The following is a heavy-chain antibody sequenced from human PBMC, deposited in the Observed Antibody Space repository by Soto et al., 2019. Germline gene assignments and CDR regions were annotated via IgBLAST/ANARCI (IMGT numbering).Heavy chain of an antibody. V-gene: IGHV3-23*01. CDR2: ISGSGGST. D-gene: IGHD3-10*01. CDR3: AKYFYGSGNYNNIGSYQYYMDV. Sequence: EVQLLESGGGLVQRGGSLRLSCAASGFTFSNYAMTWVRQAPGKGLEWVSGISGSGGSTFYADSVRGRFTISRDNSKNTLYLQMNSLRAEDTAMYYCAKYFYGSGNYNNIGSYQYYMDVWGNGTTVTVSS. CDR1: GFTFSNYA. J-gene: IGHJ6*03.